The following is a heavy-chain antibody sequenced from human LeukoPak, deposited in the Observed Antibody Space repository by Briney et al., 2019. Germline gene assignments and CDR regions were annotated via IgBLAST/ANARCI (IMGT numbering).Heavy chain of an antibody. V-gene: IGHV3-73*01. CDR2: IRSEANSYAT. D-gene: IGHD6-13*01. Sequence: GGSLRLSCAASGFTFSDSAMHWVRQASGKGLEWVGRIRSEANSYATAYAASVRGRFTISRDDSKNTTYLQMNTLKTEDTAVYYCARPGNNWFDPWGQGTLVTVSS. J-gene: IGHJ5*02. CDR3: ARPGNNWFDP. CDR1: GFTFSDSA.